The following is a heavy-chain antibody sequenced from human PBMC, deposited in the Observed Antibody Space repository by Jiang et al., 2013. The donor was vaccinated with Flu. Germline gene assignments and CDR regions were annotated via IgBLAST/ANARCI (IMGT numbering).Heavy chain of an antibody. CDR1: GGSISSYY. V-gene: IGHV4-59*01. CDR3: ARGEWFGELWDAMDV. J-gene: IGHJ6*02. Sequence: LLKPSETLSLTCTVSGGSISSYYWSWIRQPPGKGLEWIGYIYYSGSTNYNPSLKSRVTISVDTSKNQFSLKLSSVTAAGTAVYYCARGEWFGELWDAMDVWGQGTTVTVSS. D-gene: IGHD3-10*01. CDR2: IYYSGST.